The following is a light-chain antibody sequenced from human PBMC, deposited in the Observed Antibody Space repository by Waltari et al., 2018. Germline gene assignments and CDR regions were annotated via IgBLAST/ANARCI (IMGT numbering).Light chain of an antibody. CDR1: SSDVGGYNY. V-gene: IGLV2-11*01. Sequence: QSALTQPRSVSGSPGQSVTISCTGTSSDVGGYNYVSWYQQHPGKTPKLMIYDVSKRASGVPGRFSCAKAGNTASLTISGLQAEDEADYYCCSYAGSYTWVFGGGTKLTVL. CDR2: DVS. J-gene: IGLJ3*02. CDR3: CSYAGSYTWV.